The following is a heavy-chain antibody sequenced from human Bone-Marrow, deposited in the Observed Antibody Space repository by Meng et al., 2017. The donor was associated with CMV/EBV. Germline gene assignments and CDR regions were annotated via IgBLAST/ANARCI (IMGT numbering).Heavy chain of an antibody. CDR3: AKARWMELRGGGFDY. CDR1: GFTFGSYA. Sequence: SGFTFGSYAMGWARQAPGKGLEWVSGISGSGGSTYYADSVKGRFTISRDNSKNTLDLQMNSLRAEDTAVYYCAKARWMELRGGGFDYWGQGTLVTVSS. V-gene: IGHV3-23*01. D-gene: IGHD1-7*01. J-gene: IGHJ4*02. CDR2: ISGSGGST.